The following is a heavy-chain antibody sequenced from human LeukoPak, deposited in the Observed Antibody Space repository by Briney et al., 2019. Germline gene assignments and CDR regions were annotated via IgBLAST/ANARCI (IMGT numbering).Heavy chain of an antibody. CDR1: GYSFNMYW. J-gene: IGHJ3*02. CDR2: IYPGDSDT. V-gene: IGHV5-51*01. CDR3: ARQYCSGSRCYHDAFDI. Sequence: GESLKISCKGSGYSFNMYWIGWVRQMPGKGLEWMGIIYPGDSDTRYSPSFQGQVTISADKSISTAYLQWSSLKASDTAMYYCARQYCSGSRCYHDAFDIWGQGTMVTVSS. D-gene: IGHD2-15*01.